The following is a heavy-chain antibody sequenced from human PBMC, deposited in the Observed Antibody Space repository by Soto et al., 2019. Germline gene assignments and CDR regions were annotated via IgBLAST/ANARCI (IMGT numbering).Heavy chain of an antibody. D-gene: IGHD5-18*01. V-gene: IGHV1-18*01. CDR1: GYTFASYG. CDR3: ARSPEVEHSYDCDV. Sequence: QVQLVQSGAEVKKPGASVKVSCKASGYTFASYGISWVRQAPGQGLEWMGYISANTGNTDYGRKVQDRVTMTTDTSTNTAYMELRGLTSDDTAMYYCARSPEVEHSYDCDVWGQGTMVTVSS. J-gene: IGHJ3*01. CDR2: ISANTGNT.